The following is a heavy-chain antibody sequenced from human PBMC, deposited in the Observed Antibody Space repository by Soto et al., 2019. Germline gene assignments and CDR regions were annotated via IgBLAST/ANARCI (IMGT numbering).Heavy chain of an antibody. D-gene: IGHD6-19*01. CDR3: ARDGFLGRAGRSPYNWFDP. CDR1: GFTFSSYG. J-gene: IGHJ5*02. V-gene: IGHV3-33*01. CDR2: IWYDGSNK. Sequence: QVQLVESGGGVVQPGRSLRLSCAASGFTFSSYGMHWVRQAPGKGLEWVAVIWYDGSNKYYADPVKGRFTISRDNSTNTLYLQMNSLRAEDTAVYYCARDGFLGRAGRSPYNWFDPWGQGTLVTVSS.